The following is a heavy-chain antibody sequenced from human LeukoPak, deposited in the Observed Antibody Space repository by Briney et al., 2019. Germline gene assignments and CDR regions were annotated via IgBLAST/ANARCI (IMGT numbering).Heavy chain of an antibody. CDR2: ITSSSRYT. Sequence: GGSLRLSCAASVFTFSTYNMNWVRQAPGKGLEWVSSITSSSRYTFYADSVRGRFTISRDNAKNSLYLQMNSLRAEDTAVYYCARGPRSGYYDYWGQGTLVTVSS. CDR3: ARGPRSGYYDY. V-gene: IGHV3-21*06. CDR1: VFTFSTYN. D-gene: IGHD3-22*01. J-gene: IGHJ4*02.